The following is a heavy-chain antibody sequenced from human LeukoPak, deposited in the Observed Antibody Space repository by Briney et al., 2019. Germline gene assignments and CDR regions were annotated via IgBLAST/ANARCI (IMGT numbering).Heavy chain of an antibody. CDR2: INAGNGNT. D-gene: IGHD5-12*01. V-gene: IGHV1-3*03. CDR1: GYTFTSYA. CDR3: ARDRVARYFPVWFDP. Sequence: ASVKVSCKASGYTFTSYAMHWARQAPGQRLEWMGWINAGNGNTKYSQEFQGRVTITRDTSASTAYMELSSLRSEDTAVYYCARDRVARYFPVWFDPWGQGTLVTVSS. J-gene: IGHJ5*02.